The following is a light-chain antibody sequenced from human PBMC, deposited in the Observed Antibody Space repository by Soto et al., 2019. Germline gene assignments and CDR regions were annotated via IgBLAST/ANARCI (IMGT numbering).Light chain of an antibody. J-gene: IGKJ4*01. CDR3: QQYYIATR. Sequence: EVVMTQSPASLSVSPGERATLSCRASESVSTNLAWYQQKPGQAPRLLIYAASTRATGIPARFSGSGSGTEFTLTISSLQAEDFAVYYCQQYYIATRFGGGTKVDIK. V-gene: IGKV3-15*01. CDR1: ESVSTN. CDR2: AAS.